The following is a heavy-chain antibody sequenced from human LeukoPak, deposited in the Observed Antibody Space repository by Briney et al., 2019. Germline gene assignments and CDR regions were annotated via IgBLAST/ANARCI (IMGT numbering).Heavy chain of an antibody. Sequence: ETLSLTCTVSGGSISSYYWSWIREPPGKGLEWIGYIYYSGSTNYNPSLKSRVTISVDTSKNQFSLKLSSVTAADTAVYYCARRSEGATNYWGQGTLVTVSS. CDR2: IYYSGST. D-gene: IGHD1-26*01. CDR1: GGSISSYY. V-gene: IGHV4-59*08. CDR3: ARRSEGATNY. J-gene: IGHJ4*02.